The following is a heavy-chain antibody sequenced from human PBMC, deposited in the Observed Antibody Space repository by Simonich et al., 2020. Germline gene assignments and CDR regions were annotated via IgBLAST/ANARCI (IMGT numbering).Heavy chain of an antibody. Sequence: QVQLQESGPGLVKPSETLSLTCTVSGGSISSYYWSWIRQPAGKGLEWIGRIYTSGSTNYTPSLKSRVTIYVDKSKTQFSLKLSSVTAADTAVYYCARGAYSSSSGDYWGQGTLVTVSS. CDR2: IYTSGST. V-gene: IGHV4-4*07. J-gene: IGHJ4*02. CDR1: GGSISSYY. D-gene: IGHD6-6*01. CDR3: ARGAYSSSSGDY.